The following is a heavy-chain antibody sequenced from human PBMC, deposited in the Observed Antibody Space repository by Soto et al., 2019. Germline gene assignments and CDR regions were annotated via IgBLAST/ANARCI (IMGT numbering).Heavy chain of an antibody. CDR1: GYTFTSYG. D-gene: IGHD1-26*01. CDR2: ISAYNGNT. CDR3: ARTVGSPGSALDYFDY. Sequence: QVQLVQSGAEVKKPGASVKVSCKASGYTFTSYGISWVRQAPGQGLEWMGWISAYNGNTNYAQKLQGRVTMTTDTSTSTANMELRSLRSDDTAVYYCARTVGSPGSALDYFDYWGQGTLVTVSS. V-gene: IGHV1-18*04. J-gene: IGHJ4*02.